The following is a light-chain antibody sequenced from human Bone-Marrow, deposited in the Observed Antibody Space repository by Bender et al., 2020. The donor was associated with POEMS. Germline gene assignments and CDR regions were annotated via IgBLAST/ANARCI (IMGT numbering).Light chain of an antibody. Sequence: QSVLTQPPSASATPGQTVTISCSGSNSNIGSHYVYWYQQLPGAAPTLLIYRGNQRPSGVPDRFSGSKSGTSASLAISGLRSEDEADYYCCSYAGGTTDVLFGGGTKLTVL. J-gene: IGLJ3*02. V-gene: IGLV1-47*01. CDR1: NSNIGSHY. CDR2: RGN. CDR3: CSYAGGTTDVL.